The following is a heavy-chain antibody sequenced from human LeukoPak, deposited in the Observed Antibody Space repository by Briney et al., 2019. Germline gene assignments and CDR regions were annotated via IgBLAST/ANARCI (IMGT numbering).Heavy chain of an antibody. V-gene: IGHV1-69*13. CDR1: GGTFSSYA. Sequence: ASVKVSCKASGGTFSSYAISWVRQAPGQGLEWMGGIIPIFGTANYAQKFQGRVTITADESTSTAYMEMRSLRSEDTGMYYCALPPSGRISDYWGQGTLVTVSS. J-gene: IGHJ4*02. CDR2: IIPIFGTA. D-gene: IGHD3-10*01. CDR3: ALPPSGRISDY.